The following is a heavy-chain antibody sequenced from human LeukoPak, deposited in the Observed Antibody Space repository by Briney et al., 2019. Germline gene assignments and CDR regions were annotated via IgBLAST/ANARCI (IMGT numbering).Heavy chain of an antibody. J-gene: IGHJ4*02. CDR3: ARTSSGWYYFDY. V-gene: IGHV3-33*01. Sequence: GGPLILSCAASGFTFSSYGLHRVRRAPGKALERVAVIWYDGSNKYYADSVKGRFTISRDNSKNTLYLQMNSLRAEDTAVYYCARTSSGWYYFDYWGQGTLVTVSS. CDR2: IWYDGSNK. CDR1: GFTFSSYG. D-gene: IGHD6-19*01.